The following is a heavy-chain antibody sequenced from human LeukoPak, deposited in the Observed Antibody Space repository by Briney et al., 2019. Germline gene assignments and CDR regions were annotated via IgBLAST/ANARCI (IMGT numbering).Heavy chain of an antibody. J-gene: IGHJ6*02. Sequence: ASVKVSCKASGYTFTSYGISWVRQAPGQGLEWMGWISAYNGNTNYAQKLQGRVTMTTDTSTSTAYMELRSLRSDDTAVYCCARAARYYYGSGSYYRTRNYGMDVWGQGTTVTVSS. CDR3: ARAARYYYGSGSYYRTRNYGMDV. CDR2: ISAYNGNT. D-gene: IGHD3-10*01. V-gene: IGHV1-18*01. CDR1: GYTFTSYG.